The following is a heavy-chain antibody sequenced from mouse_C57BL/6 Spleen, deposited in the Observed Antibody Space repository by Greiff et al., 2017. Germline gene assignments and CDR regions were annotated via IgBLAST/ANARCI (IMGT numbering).Heavy chain of an antibody. J-gene: IGHJ3*01. V-gene: IGHV5-6*02. D-gene: IGHD2-4*01. CDR2: ISSGGSYT. Sequence: EVMLVESGGDLVKPGGSLKLSCAASGFTFSSYGMSWVRQTPDKRLEWVATISSGGSYTYYPDIVKGRFTISRDNAKNTLYLQMSSLKSEDTAMYYCARREDYYDYDEWFAYWGQGTLVTVSA. CDR3: ARREDYYDYDEWFAY. CDR1: GFTFSSYG.